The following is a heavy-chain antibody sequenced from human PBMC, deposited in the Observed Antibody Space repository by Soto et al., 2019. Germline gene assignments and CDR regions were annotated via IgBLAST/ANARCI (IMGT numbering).Heavy chain of an antibody. V-gene: IGHV4-59*01. CDR3: ARDRGRDYDFWSGSDWFDP. D-gene: IGHD3-3*01. Sequence: PSETLSLTCTVSGGSISSYYWSWIRQPPGKGLEWIGYIYYRGSTNYNPSLKSRVTISVDTSKNQFSLKLSSVTAADTAVYYCARDRGRDYDFWSGSDWFDPWGQGTLVTVSS. CDR2: IYYRGST. CDR1: GGSISSYY. J-gene: IGHJ5*02.